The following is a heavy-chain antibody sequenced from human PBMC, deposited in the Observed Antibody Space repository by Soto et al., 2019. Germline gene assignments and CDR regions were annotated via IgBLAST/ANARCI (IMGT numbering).Heavy chain of an antibody. CDR2: INHSGST. V-gene: IGHV4-34*01. CDR3: ARGQGYDFWSGYFA. Sequence: PSETLSLTCAVYGGSFSGYYWIWIRQPPGKGLEWIGEINHSGSTNYNPSLKSRVTISVDTSKNQFSLKLSSVTAADTAVYYCARGQGYDFWSGYFAWGQGTLVTVSS. CDR1: GGSFSGYY. J-gene: IGHJ5*02. D-gene: IGHD3-3*01.